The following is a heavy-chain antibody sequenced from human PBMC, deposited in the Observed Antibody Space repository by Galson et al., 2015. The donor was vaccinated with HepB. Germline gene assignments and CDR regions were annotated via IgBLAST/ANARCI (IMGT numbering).Heavy chain of an antibody. J-gene: IGHJ3*02. CDR3: ARDLLSWYDSSGSVIHAFDI. V-gene: IGHV3-21*01. D-gene: IGHD3-22*01. CDR2: ITNSNAYI. CDR1: GFTFSSYN. Sequence: SLRLSCAASGFTFSSYNMTWVRQAPGKGLEWVSSITNSNAYIYYADSVKGRFTISRDNAKNSLYLQMNSLRAEDTAVYYCARDLLSWYDSSGSVIHAFDIWGQGTMVTVSS.